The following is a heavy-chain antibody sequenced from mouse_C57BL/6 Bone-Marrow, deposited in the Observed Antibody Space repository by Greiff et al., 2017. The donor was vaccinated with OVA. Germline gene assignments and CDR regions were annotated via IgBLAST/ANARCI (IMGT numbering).Heavy chain of an antibody. CDR1: GYTFTDYE. CDR3: TRGYSNYYAMDY. V-gene: IGHV1-15*01. J-gene: IGHJ4*01. Sequence: VQLQQSGAELVRPGASVTLSCKASGYTFTDYEMHWVKQTPVHGLEWIGAIDPETGGTASNQTFKGKAILTADKSSSTAYMELRSLTSEDSAVYYCTRGYSNYYAMDYWGQGTSVTVSS. CDR2: IDPETGGT. D-gene: IGHD2-5*01.